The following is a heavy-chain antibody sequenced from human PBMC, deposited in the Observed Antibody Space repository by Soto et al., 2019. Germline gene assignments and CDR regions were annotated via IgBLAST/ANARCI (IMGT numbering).Heavy chain of an antibody. J-gene: IGHJ4*02. CDR2: ISNNGDTA. Sequence: EVQLLESGGGLVQPGGSLTLSCATSGFTFSSYAMVWVRQAAEKGLEWVASISNNGDTAYYADSVKGRFTISRGNSENTLYLQMNGLRADDMAVYFCAKSRVFIGAIVTLLDSWGQGTQVTVSS. CDR3: AKSRVFIGAIVTLLDS. V-gene: IGHV3-23*01. D-gene: IGHD3-16*02. CDR1: GFTFSSYA.